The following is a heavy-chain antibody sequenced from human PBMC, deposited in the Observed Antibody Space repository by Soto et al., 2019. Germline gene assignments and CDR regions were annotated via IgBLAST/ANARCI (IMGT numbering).Heavy chain of an antibody. CDR1: GGSISSGGYY. V-gene: IGHV4-31*03. Sequence: PSETLSLTCTVSGGSISSGGYYWSWIRQHPGKGLEWIGYIYYSGSTYYNPSLKSRVTISVDTSKNQFSLKLSSVTAADTAVYYCARGMGYYETVYYGMDVWVQGTTVTVSS. J-gene: IGHJ6*02. CDR2: IYYSGST. CDR3: ARGMGYYETVYYGMDV. D-gene: IGHD3-22*01.